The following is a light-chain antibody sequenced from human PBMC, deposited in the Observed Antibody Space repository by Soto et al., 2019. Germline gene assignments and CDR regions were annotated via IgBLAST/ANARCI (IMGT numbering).Light chain of an antibody. CDR3: RQRCNWPPT. V-gene: IGKV3-11*01. Sequence: VLALSRATLSLSPGERATLSCGATQSVPSNYFAWYQQKPAHALTILILGASTSATAIPARFSGSGSATDFSLTISSLEPEDVAVYYCRQRCNWPPTFGQGTKVDIK. CDR2: GAS. CDR1: QSVPSNY. J-gene: IGKJ1*01.